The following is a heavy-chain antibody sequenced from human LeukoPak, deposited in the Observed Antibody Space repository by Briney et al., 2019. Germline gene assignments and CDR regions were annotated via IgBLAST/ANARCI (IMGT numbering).Heavy chain of an antibody. CDR1: GFTFSSYA. J-gene: IGHJ4*02. D-gene: IGHD1-26*01. Sequence: PGRSLRLSCAASGFTFSSYAMHWVRQAPGKGLEWVAVISYDGSNKYYADSVKGRFTISRDNSKNTLYLQMNSPRAEDTAVYYCTRATEHYWGQGTLVTVSS. V-gene: IGHV3-30-3*01. CDR3: TRATEHY. CDR2: ISYDGSNK.